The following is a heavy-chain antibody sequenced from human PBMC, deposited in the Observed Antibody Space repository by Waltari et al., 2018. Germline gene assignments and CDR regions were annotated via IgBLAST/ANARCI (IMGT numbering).Heavy chain of an antibody. J-gene: IGHJ4*02. CDR3: ARGTDSSALRRSFDY. CDR1: GFAFNLYG. CDR2: IGHGTSTK. Sequence: QVQLVESGGGVVQPGTSLRLSCAASGFAFNLYGMHWGRQAPGKGLQWVAVIGHGTSTKYYADSVQGRFTISRDRSKNTVYLQMDSLRVEDTAVYYCARGTDSSALRRSFDYWGQGSLVIVSS. V-gene: IGHV3-33*01. D-gene: IGHD3-22*01.